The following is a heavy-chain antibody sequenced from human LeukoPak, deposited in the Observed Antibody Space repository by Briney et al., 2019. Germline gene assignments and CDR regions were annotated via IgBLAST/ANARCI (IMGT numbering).Heavy chain of an antibody. CDR1: GGSFSGYY. D-gene: IGHD3-16*02. CDR3: AGRKKTYYDYVWGSYRYDGALDY. V-gene: IGHV4-34*01. J-gene: IGHJ4*02. Sequence: PSETLSLTCAVYGGSFSGYYWSRIRQPPGKGLEWIGEINHSGSTNYNPSLKSRVTISVDTSKNQFSLKLSSVTAADTAVYYCAGRKKTYYDYVWGSYRYDGALDYWGQGTLVTVSS. CDR2: INHSGST.